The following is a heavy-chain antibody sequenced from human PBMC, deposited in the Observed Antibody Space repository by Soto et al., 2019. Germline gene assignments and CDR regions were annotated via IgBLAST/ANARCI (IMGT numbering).Heavy chain of an antibody. CDR1: GFTFTSYG. D-gene: IGHD2-2*01. J-gene: IGHJ5*02. CDR3: AMTPPPSADCDSTSCESWSDN. CDR2: ISAYNGNT. V-gene: IGHV1-18*01. Sequence: QVQLVQSGAEVKQPGASVKVSCKASGFTFTSYGFSWVRQAPGQGLELMGWISAYNGNTYYAQKLQEKVTLTTDTSTSTAYMDLRNVSSDDTAMYYWAMTPPPSADCDSTSCESWSDNWGQGTLVTVSS.